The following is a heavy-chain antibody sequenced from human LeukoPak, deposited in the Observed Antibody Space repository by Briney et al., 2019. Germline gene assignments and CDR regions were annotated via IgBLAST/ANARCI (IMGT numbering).Heavy chain of an antibody. Sequence: GKSLRLSCVASGFTFSSYAMSWIRQAPGKGLEWVSAISSGGGNTDYADSVKGRFIISRDNSKNTVFLQMNSLRAEDTGVYYCANRISGSSSWGQGTLVTVSS. J-gene: IGHJ5*02. CDR3: ANRISGSSS. V-gene: IGHV3-23*01. CDR1: GFTFSSYA. CDR2: ISSGGGNT. D-gene: IGHD1-26*01.